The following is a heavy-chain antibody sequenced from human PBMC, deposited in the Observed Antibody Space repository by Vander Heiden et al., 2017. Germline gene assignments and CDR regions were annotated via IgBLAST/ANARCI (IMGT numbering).Heavy chain of an antibody. Sequence: EVQLVESGGGLVQPGGSLRLSCAASGFTFSSYWMHWVRQAPGKGLVWVSRINSDGSSTSYADSVKGRFTISRDNAKNTLYLQMNSLRAKDTAVYYCARAPTYYYDSSGYHFDYWGQGTLVTVSS. D-gene: IGHD3-22*01. V-gene: IGHV3-74*01. J-gene: IGHJ4*02. CDR3: ARAPTYYYDSSGYHFDY. CDR2: INSDGSST. CDR1: GFTFSSYW.